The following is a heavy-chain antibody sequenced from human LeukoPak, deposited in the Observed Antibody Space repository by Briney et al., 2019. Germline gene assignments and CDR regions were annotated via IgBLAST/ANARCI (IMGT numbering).Heavy chain of an antibody. CDR2: IYYSGST. CDR1: GDSINPSSSY. Sequence: SETLSLPCSVSGDSINPSSSYWGWIRQPPAKGLEWFGSIYYSGSTYYNTSLKSRVTISVDTSKNQFSLKLNSVTAADTAVYYWARVIQSWGYYYYYMDLWGRGTLVTVSS. CDR3: ARVIQSWGYYYYYMDL. J-gene: IGHJ2*01. D-gene: IGHD3-16*02. V-gene: IGHV4-39*01.